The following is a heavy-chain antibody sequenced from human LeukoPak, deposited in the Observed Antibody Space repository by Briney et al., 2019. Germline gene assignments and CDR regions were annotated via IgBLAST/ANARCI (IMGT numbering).Heavy chain of an antibody. CDR1: GYTFTSYA. CDR2: INAGNGNT. Sequence: ASAKVSCKASGYTFTSYAMHWVRQAPGQRPEWMGWINAGNGNTKYSQKFQGRVTITRDTSASTVYMELSSLRSEDTAVYYCARGHDILTGNYDYWGQGTLVTVSS. CDR3: ARGHDILTGNYDY. D-gene: IGHD3-9*01. V-gene: IGHV1-3*01. J-gene: IGHJ4*02.